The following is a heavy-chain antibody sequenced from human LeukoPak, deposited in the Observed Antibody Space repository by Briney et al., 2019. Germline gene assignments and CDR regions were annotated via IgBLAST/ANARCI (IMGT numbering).Heavy chain of an antibody. D-gene: IGHD5-18*01. V-gene: IGHV1-2*02. Sequence: ASVKVSCKASGFTFSNYYLHWVRQAPGQGLEWMGWINPNSGGTNYAQKFQGRVTMTRDTSISTAYMELSRLRSDDTAVYYCARDLGGYSYGFIDYWGQGTLVTVSS. CDR3: ARDLGGYSYGFIDY. J-gene: IGHJ4*02. CDR1: GFTFSNYY. CDR2: INPNSGGT.